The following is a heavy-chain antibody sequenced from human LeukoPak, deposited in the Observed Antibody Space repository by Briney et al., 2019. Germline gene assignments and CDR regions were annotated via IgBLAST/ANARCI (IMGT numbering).Heavy chain of an antibody. Sequence: PSETLSLTCTVSGGSISSSSYYWGWIRQPPGKGLEWIGSIYYSGSTYYNPSLKSRVTISVDTSKNQFSLKLSSVTAADTAVYYCVRSSGWPGYWGQGTMVTVSS. V-gene: IGHV4-39*01. D-gene: IGHD6-19*01. J-gene: IGHJ4*02. CDR1: GGSISSSSYY. CDR2: IYYSGST. CDR3: VRSSGWPGY.